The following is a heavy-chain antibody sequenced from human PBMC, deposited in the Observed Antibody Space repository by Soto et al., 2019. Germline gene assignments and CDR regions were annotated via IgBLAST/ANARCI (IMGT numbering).Heavy chain of an antibody. CDR2: IYSSGST. D-gene: IGHD1-26*01. CDR3: AIGRDGSVFDH. CDR1: GVSNISGGYY. V-gene: IGHV4-31*04. Sequence: QVRLQESGPGLVRPSQTLSLTCTVSGVSNISGGYYWTWIRQHPGRGLEWIGYIYSSGSTFYNPSLKTRMTMSVDTSKKQFSLKLRSVTVADTAVYYCAIGRDGSVFDHWGQGTLVTVSS. J-gene: IGHJ4*02.